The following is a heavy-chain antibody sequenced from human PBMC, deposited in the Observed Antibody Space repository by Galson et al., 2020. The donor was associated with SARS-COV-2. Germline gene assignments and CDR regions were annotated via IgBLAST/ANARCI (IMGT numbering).Heavy chain of an antibody. V-gene: IGHV1-24*01. D-gene: IGHD2-15*01. Sequence: ASVKVSCKVSGYPLTELSMHWVRQAPGKGLEWMGGFDPEDGETIYAQKFQGRVTMTEDTSTDTAYMELSNLRSEDTAVYYCATMRTPERIYDAFDIWGQGTMVTVSS. J-gene: IGHJ3*02. CDR2: FDPEDGET. CDR1: GYPLTELS. CDR3: ATMRTPERIYDAFDI.